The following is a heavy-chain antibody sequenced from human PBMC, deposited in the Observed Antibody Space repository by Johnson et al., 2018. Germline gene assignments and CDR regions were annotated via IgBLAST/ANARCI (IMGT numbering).Heavy chain of an antibody. V-gene: IGHV3-74*01. CDR1: GFTFRTYW. D-gene: IGHD4-23*01. Sequence: VQLQESGGGLVQPGGSLRLSCAASGFTFRTYWMHWVRQTPGKGLVWVSRISDDGSSTNYADSVKGRFTVPRDNTKNTVYLQRNSLRAEDTAVYYCAREGGGPTTVGTPGAFDIWGQGTMVTVSS. J-gene: IGHJ3*02. CDR2: ISDDGSST. CDR3: AREGGGPTTVGTPGAFDI.